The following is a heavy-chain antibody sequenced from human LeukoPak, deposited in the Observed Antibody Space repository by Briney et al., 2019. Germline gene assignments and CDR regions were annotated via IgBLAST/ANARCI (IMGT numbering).Heavy chain of an antibody. CDR1: GFTFSSYA. Sequence: TGGSLRLSCAASGFTFSSYAMSWVRQAPGKGLEWVSAISGSGGSTYYADSVKGRFTISRDNSKNTLYLQMNSLRAEDTAVYYCAKDRASESGLRFLEWSPSIDAFDIWGQGTMVTVSS. D-gene: IGHD3-3*01. CDR2: ISGSGGST. J-gene: IGHJ3*02. V-gene: IGHV3-23*01. CDR3: AKDRASESGLRFLEWSPSIDAFDI.